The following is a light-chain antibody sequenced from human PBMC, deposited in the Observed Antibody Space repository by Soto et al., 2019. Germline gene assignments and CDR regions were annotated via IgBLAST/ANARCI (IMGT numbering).Light chain of an antibody. CDR2: RAS. V-gene: IGKV1-5*03. CDR3: QQYNSYSPRLT. CDR1: QSISNW. Sequence: DIQMTQSPSTLSASVGDRVTISCRASQSISNWLAWYQQKPEKAPKLLIYRASSLESGVPSRFSGSGSGTEFTLTISSLQPDDFATYYCQQYNSYSPRLTFGGGTKVETK. J-gene: IGKJ4*01.